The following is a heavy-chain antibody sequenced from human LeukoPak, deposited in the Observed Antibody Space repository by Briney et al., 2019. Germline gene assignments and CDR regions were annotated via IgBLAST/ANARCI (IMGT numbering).Heavy chain of an antibody. CDR1: GGSISSGGYY. J-gene: IGHJ5*02. V-gene: IGHV4-61*08. CDR2: IYYSGST. Sequence: SETLSLTCTVSGGSISSGGYYWSWIRQPPGKGLEWIGYIYYSGSTNYNPSLKSRVTISVDTSKNQFSLKLSSVTAADTAVYYCARLMRYCSSTSCYGWFDPWGQGTLVTVSS. CDR3: ARLMRYCSSTSCYGWFDP. D-gene: IGHD2-2*01.